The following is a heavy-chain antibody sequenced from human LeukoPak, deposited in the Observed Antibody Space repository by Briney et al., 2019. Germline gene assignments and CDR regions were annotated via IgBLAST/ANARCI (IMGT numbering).Heavy chain of an antibody. CDR2: IYPGDSDT. CDR1: GYSFTSYW. V-gene: IGHV5-51*01. J-gene: IGHJ5*02. D-gene: IGHD2-2*01. CDR3: ARQPGYCSSTSCYGNWFDP. Sequence: GESLKISCKGSGYSFTSYWIGWVRQMPGKGLEWMGIIYPGDSDTRYSPSFQGQVTISADKSISTAYLQWSSLKASDTAMYCCARQPGYCSSTSCYGNWFDPWGQGTLVTVSS.